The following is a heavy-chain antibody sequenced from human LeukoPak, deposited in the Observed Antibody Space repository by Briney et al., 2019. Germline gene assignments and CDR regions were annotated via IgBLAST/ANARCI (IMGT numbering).Heavy chain of an antibody. CDR2: INPNSGGT. CDR1: GYTFTGYY. Sequence: APVKVSCKTSGYTFTGYYMHWVRQAPAQGLEWMGWINPNSGGTNYAQKFQGRVTMTRDTSISTAYMELSRLRSDDTAVYYCARAGTPYYDYVWGSPRGWGQGTLVTVSS. CDR3: ARAGTPYYDYVWGSPRG. V-gene: IGHV1-2*02. J-gene: IGHJ4*02. D-gene: IGHD3-16*01.